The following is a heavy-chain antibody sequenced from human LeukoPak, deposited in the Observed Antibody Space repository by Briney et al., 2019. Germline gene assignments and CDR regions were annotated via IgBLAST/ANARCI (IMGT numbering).Heavy chain of an antibody. J-gene: IGHJ4*02. CDR2: IKSKTDGGTT. CDR3: TTYYDY. D-gene: IGHD1-26*01. CDR1: GGSFSGYY. Sequence: ETLSLTGAVYGGSFSGYYWSWVRQAPGKGLEWVGRIKSKTDGGTTDYAAPVKGRFTISRDDSKNTLYLQMNSLKTEDTAVYYCTTYYDYWGQGTLVTVSS. V-gene: IGHV3-15*01.